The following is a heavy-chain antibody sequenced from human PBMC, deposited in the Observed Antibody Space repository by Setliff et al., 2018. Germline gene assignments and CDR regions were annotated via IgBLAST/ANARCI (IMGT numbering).Heavy chain of an antibody. Sequence: LSLTCTVSGGSISSYYWSWIRQPPGKRLEWIGYIYYSGSTYYNPSLESRVTISVDTSKNQFSLRLNSATAADTAVYYCARLRGAFDYWGQGTLVTVSS. CDR3: ARLRGAFDY. D-gene: IGHD3-16*01. V-gene: IGHV4-59*01. CDR2: IYYSGST. CDR1: GGSISSYY. J-gene: IGHJ4*02.